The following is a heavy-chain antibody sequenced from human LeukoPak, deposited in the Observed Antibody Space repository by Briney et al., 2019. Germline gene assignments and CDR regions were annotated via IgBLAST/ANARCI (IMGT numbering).Heavy chain of an antibody. CDR2: ITYSGST. CDR1: GGSISNYF. Sequence: SETLSLTCTVCGGSISNYFWSLIRQPPGKGLEWIGFITYSGSTDHNPSLKSRVTISVDASKNQFSLKLTSVTAADTAVYYCVRHTTSGWYQVVYWGQGTLVAVSS. V-gene: IGHV4-59*01. CDR3: VRHTTSGWYQVVY. J-gene: IGHJ4*02. D-gene: IGHD6-19*01.